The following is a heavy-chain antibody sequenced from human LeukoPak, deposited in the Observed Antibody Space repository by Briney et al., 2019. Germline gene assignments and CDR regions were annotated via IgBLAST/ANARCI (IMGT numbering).Heavy chain of an antibody. CDR1: GFTFSSYS. Sequence: GGSLRLSCAASGFTFSSYSMNWARQAPGKGLEWVSSISSSSSYIYYADSVKGRFTISRDNAKNSLYLQMNSLRAEDTAVYYCASQAEYSYCSGGSCYAYTGDYWGQGTLVTVSS. J-gene: IGHJ4*02. V-gene: IGHV3-21*01. CDR3: ASQAEYSYCSGGSCYAYTGDY. CDR2: ISSSSSYI. D-gene: IGHD2-15*01.